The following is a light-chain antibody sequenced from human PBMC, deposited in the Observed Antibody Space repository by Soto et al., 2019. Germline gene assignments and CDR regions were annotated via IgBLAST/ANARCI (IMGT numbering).Light chain of an antibody. J-gene: IGKJ5*01. CDR1: QSVSTY. Sequence: EIVMTQSPATLSLSPGERATLSCRASQSVSTYLAWYQQKPGQAPRLLIYDASIKATGIPARFSGSGSGTDFTLTISSLEPEDFAVYYCQQRRNWPPITFGQGTRLEIK. CDR2: DAS. V-gene: IGKV3-11*01. CDR3: QQRRNWPPIT.